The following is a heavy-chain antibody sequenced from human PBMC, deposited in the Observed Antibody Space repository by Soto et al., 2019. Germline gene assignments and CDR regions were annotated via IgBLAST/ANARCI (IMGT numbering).Heavy chain of an antibody. V-gene: IGHV1-8*01. CDR1: GYTFTSYD. Sequence: ASVKVSCKASGYTFTSYDINWVRQATGRGLEWMGWMNPNSGNTGYAQKFQGRVTMTRNTSISTAYMELSSMGSEDTAVYYCARGPAMSYYYYYYMDVWGKGTTVTVSS. CDR3: ARGPAMSYYYYYYMDV. D-gene: IGHD2-2*01. J-gene: IGHJ6*03. CDR2: MNPNSGNT.